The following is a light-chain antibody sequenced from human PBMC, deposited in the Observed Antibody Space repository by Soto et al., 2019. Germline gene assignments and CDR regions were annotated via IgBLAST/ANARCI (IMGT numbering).Light chain of an antibody. V-gene: IGKV1-27*01. J-gene: IGKJ1*01. CDR3: QKYDRAPWT. Sequence: DMQMTQSPPSLSASVGDTVAITCRASQGISNHLAWYQQKPGKAPKLLIYAASTLQSGVPSRFSGSGSGKDFTLTISSLQPEDVATYYCQKYDRAPWTFGRGTKVEI. CDR1: QGISNH. CDR2: AAS.